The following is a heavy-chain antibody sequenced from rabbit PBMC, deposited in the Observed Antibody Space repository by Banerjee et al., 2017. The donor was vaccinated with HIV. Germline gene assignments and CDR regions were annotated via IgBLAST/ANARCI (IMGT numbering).Heavy chain of an antibody. Sequence: QEQLEESGGDLVKPGASLTLTCTASGFSFSSSYWICWVRQAPGKGLEWIACIYTGSSGTTYYASWAKGRFTISKTSSTTVTLQMTSLTAADTATYFCARSLYVTYAGSAFDLWGPGTLVTVS. CDR1: GFSFSSSYW. V-gene: IGHV1S45*01. CDR2: IYTGSSGTT. CDR3: ARSLYVTYAGSAFDL. J-gene: IGHJ4*01. D-gene: IGHD4-2*01.